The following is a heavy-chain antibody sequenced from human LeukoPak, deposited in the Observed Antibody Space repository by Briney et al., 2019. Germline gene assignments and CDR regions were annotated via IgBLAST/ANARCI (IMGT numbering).Heavy chain of an antibody. CDR1: GGSFSGYY. D-gene: IGHD3-10*01. V-gene: IGHV4-34*01. J-gene: IGHJ4*02. CDR3: ARGPFDGSGSYYKPRNFDY. Sequence: SETLSLTCAVYGGSFSGYYWSWIRQPPGKGLEWIGEINHSGSTNYNPSLKSRVTISVDTSKNQFSAKLSSVTAADTAVYYCARGPFDGSGSYYKPRNFDYWGQGTLVTVSS. CDR2: INHSGST.